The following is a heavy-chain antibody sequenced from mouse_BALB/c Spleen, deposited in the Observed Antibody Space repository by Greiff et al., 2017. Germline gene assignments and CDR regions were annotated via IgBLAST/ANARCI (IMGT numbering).Heavy chain of an antibody. D-gene: IGHD2-1*01. CDR2: ISYSGST. Sequence: EVKLMESGPSLVKPSQTLSLTCSVTGDSITSGYWNWIRKFPGNKLEYMGYISYSGSTYYNPSLKSRISITRDTSKNQYYLQLNSVTTEDTATYYCARRGGGNYVRYFDVWGAGTTVTVSS. CDR1: GDSITSGY. J-gene: IGHJ1*01. CDR3: ARRGGGNYVRYFDV. V-gene: IGHV3-8*02.